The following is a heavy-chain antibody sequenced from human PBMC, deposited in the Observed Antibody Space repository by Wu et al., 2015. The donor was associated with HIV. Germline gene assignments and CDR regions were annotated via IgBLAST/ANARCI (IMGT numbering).Heavy chain of an antibody. CDR2: INPNTGDT. CDR1: GYTFTGYY. V-gene: IGHV1-2*02. J-gene: IGHJ4*02. CDR3: ARDVFXGGLSMIRGREMVLRDY. D-gene: IGHD3-10*01. Sequence: QVQLVQSGAEVKKPGASVRVSCKASGYTFTGYYIHWVRQAPGQGLEWMGWINPNTGDTNSAQKFQGRVTLTRDTFINTAYLELSRLTSDDTALYFCARDVFXGGLSMIRGREMVLRDYWGQGTLVIVSS.